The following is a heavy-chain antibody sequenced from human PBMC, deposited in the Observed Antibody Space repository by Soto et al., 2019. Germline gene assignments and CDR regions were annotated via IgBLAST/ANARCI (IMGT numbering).Heavy chain of an antibody. CDR3: ARYAAIGMNDY. CDR1: GYTFTSYG. V-gene: IGHV1-18*01. Sequence: QVQLVQSGAEVKKPGASVKVSCKASGYTFTSYGISWVRQAPGQGLEWMGWISAYNGNKKYAQKLQGRVNMTTDTTTSTAYMAVRSLRYDDTAVYYCARYAAIGMNDYWGQGTLVTDPS. CDR2: ISAYNGNK. J-gene: IGHJ4*02.